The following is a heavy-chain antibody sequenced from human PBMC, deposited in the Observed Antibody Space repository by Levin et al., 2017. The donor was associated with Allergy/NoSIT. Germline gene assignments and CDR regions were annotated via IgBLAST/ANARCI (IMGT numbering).Heavy chain of an antibody. CDR2: IYYSGST. CDR3: ARVPYYYDSSGYY. V-gene: IGHV4-39*07. Sequence: SETLSLTCTVSGGSISSSSYYWGWIRQPPGTGLEWIGSIYYSGSTYYNPSLKSRVTISVDTSKNQFSLKLSSVTAADTAVYYCARVPYYYDSSGYYWGQGTLVTVSS. D-gene: IGHD3-22*01. CDR1: GGSISSSSYY. J-gene: IGHJ4*02.